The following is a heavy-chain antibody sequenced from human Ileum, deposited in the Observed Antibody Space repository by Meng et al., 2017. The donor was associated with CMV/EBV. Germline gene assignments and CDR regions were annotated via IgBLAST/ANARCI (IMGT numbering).Heavy chain of an antibody. Sequence: GESLKISCKGSGYSFTSYWIGWVRQMPGKGLEWMGIIYPGDSDTRYSPSFQGQVTISADKSISTAYLQWSSLKASDTAMYYCARYSYIAAAPGSYYYGMDVWGQGTTVTVSS. CDR2: IYPGDSDT. V-gene: IGHV5-51*01. CDR1: GYSFTSYW. CDR3: ARYSYIAAAPGSYYYGMDV. J-gene: IGHJ6*02. D-gene: IGHD6-13*01.